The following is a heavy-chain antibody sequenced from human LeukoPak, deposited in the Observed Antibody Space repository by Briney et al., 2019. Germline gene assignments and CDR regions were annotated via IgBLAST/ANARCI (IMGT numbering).Heavy chain of an antibody. Sequence: SETLSLTCTVSSGSIKSGDFYWSWIRQHPGKGLEWIVHIFYSGSTFYNPSLKSRVTISLDTSKNQFSLKLNSVTAADTAVYYCARAIAGDYDYVWGSYRLKYFDYWGQGTLVTVSS. CDR1: SGSIKSGDFY. V-gene: IGHV4-31*03. D-gene: IGHD3-16*02. J-gene: IGHJ4*02. CDR2: IFYSGST. CDR3: ARAIAGDYDYVWGSYRLKYFDY.